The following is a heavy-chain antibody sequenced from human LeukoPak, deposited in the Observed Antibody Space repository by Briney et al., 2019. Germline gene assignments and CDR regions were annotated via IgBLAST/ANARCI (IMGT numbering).Heavy chain of an antibody. CDR2: ISGSGSVS. D-gene: IGHD3-22*01. CDR1: GFTFSSYS. Sequence: GGSLRLSCAASGFTFSSYSMNWVRQAPGKGLEWISYISGSGSVSYYEDSVKGRFTISRDNAKNSLYLQMNSLRDEDTALYYCARGHVTMNYWGQGTLVTVSS. V-gene: IGHV3-48*02. CDR3: ARGHVTMNY. J-gene: IGHJ4*02.